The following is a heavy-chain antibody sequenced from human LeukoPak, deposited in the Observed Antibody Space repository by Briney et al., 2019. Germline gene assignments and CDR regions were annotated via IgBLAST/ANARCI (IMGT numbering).Heavy chain of an antibody. CDR3: ERSTPDSIVVVIWDSQYYFDY. V-gene: IGHV1-18*01. J-gene: IGHJ4*02. CDR1: GYTFTSYG. CDR2: ISAYNGNT. D-gene: IGHD3-22*01. Sequence: ASVKVSCKASGYTFTSYGISWVRQAPGQGVERMGWISAYNGNTNYAQKLQGRVTMTTDTSTSTAYMELRSLRSDDTAVYYCERSTPDSIVVVIWDSQYYFDYWGQGTLVTVSS.